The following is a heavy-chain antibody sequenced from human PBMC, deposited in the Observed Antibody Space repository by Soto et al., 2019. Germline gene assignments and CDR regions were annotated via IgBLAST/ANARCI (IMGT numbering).Heavy chain of an antibody. CDR1: GFTFSSYS. J-gene: IGHJ4*02. V-gene: IGHV3-48*01. CDR2: ISSSSSTI. CDR3: ARDTGWRTFDY. Sequence: GGSLRLSCAASGFTFSSYSMNWVRQAPGKGLEWVSYISSSSSTIYYADSVKGRFTISRDNAKNSLYLQMNSLRAEDTAVYYCARDTGWRTFDYWGQGTLVTVSS. D-gene: IGHD2-8*02.